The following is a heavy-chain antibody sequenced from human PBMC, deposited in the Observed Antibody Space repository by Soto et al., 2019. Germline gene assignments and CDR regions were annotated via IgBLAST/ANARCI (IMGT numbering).Heavy chain of an antibody. V-gene: IGHV1-2*02. D-gene: IGHD3-3*01. J-gene: IGHJ4*02. Sequence: QVQLVQSGAEVKKPGASVKVSCKASGYTFTGYYMHWVRQAPGQGLEWMGWINPNSGGTNYAQKFQGRVTMTRDTSISTAYMELSRLRSDDTAVYYCARDYAHITIFGVGIGAYYFDYWGQGTLVTVSS. CDR2: INPNSGGT. CDR1: GYTFTGYY. CDR3: ARDYAHITIFGVGIGAYYFDY.